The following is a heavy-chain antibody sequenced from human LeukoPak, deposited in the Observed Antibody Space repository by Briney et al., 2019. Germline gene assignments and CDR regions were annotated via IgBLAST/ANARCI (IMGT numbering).Heavy chain of an antibody. J-gene: IGHJ5*02. V-gene: IGHV1-46*01. Sequence: ASVKVSCKASGYTFTGYYMHWVRQAPGQGLEWMGIINPSGGNTNYAQKFQERVTITRDMSTSTAYMELSSLRSEDTAVYYCAADPDGSCYNWFDPWGQGTLVTVSS. CDR2: INPSGGNT. CDR3: AADPDGSCYNWFDP. D-gene: IGHD2-15*01. CDR1: GYTFTGYY.